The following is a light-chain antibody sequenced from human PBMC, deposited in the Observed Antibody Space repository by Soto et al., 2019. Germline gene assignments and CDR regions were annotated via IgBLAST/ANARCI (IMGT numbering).Light chain of an antibody. J-gene: IGKJ2*01. CDR3: QQYYSTPNT. CDR1: QSVLYSSNNKNY. CDR2: WAS. V-gene: IGKV4-1*01. Sequence: DIVMTQSPDSLAVSLGERATINCKSSQSVLYSSNNKNYFAWYQQKPGQPPKLLIYWASTRESGVPDRFSGSGSGTDFTLTISSLQAEDVAVYYCQQYYSTPNTFGQGTKLEIK.